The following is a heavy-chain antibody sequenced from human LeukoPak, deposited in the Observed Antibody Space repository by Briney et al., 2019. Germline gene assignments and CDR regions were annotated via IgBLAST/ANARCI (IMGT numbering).Heavy chain of an antibody. V-gene: IGHV3-23*01. Sequence: GGSLRLSRAASGFIFSSYAMSWVRQAPGKGLEWVSSISGSGDNTYYAESVKGRFTISRDNSKNTLFLQMNGLRAEDTAVFYCAKRSGYTTGWFFDFWGQGTLVTVSS. CDR1: GFIFSSYA. CDR3: AKRSGYTTGWFFDF. J-gene: IGHJ4*02. D-gene: IGHD6-19*01. CDR2: ISGSGDNT.